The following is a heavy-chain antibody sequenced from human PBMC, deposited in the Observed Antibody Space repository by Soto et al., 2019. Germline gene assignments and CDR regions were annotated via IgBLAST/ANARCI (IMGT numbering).Heavy chain of an antibody. Sequence: SVKVSCKASGGTFRSYAISWVRQAPGQGLEWMGGIIPIFGTANYAQKFQGRVTITADESTSTAYMELSSLRSEDTAVYYCARSGFSGSSAWYPRAYYYYGMDVWRQGTTVTVS. CDR2: IIPIFGTA. V-gene: IGHV1-69*13. J-gene: IGHJ6*02. CDR1: GGTFRSYA. D-gene: IGHD6-19*01. CDR3: ARSGFSGSSAWYPRAYYYYGMDV.